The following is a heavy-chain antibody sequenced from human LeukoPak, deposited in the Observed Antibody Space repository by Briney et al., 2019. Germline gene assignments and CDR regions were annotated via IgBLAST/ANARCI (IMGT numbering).Heavy chain of an antibody. D-gene: IGHD2-8*01. CDR1: GFTFSRYW. V-gene: IGHV3-7*01. CDR3: AREMEGFDY. CDR2: IKQDGSEK. Sequence: GGSLRLSCAASGFTFSRYWISWVRQAPGKGLEWVANIKQDGSEKPYVDSVKGRFTISRDNAKNSLYLQMDSLRAEDTAVYYCAREMEGFDYWGQGILVTVSS. J-gene: IGHJ4*02.